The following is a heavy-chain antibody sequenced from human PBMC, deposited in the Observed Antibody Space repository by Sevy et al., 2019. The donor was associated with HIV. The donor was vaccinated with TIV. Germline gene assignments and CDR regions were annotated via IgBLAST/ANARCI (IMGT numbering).Heavy chain of an antibody. CDR3: AGENAWGRGYS. Sequence: ETLSLTCTVSGGSSTSLYWNWIRQPPGKVLEWIANIYYNGHINYNPSLKSRVTLSLDTSKNQFSLRLSFVTAADTAMYYCAGENAWGRGYSWGQGTLVTVSS. J-gene: IGHJ4*02. CDR1: GGSSTSLY. V-gene: IGHV4-59*08. D-gene: IGHD1-26*01. CDR2: IYYNGHI.